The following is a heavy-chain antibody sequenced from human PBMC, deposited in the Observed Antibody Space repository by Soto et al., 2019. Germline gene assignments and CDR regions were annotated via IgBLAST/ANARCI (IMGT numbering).Heavy chain of an antibody. CDR3: AKRNRYYFES. CDR2: ISEGGGTP. CDR1: GFTFSAFA. J-gene: IGHJ4*02. V-gene: IGHV3-23*01. Sequence: GGSLRLSCAASGFTFSAFAMSWVRQAPGKGLEWVSTISEGGGTPFYADSVKGRFTISRDNSQNTLHLQMTTLRAEDMAVYFCAKRNRYYFESWGQGSLVTVSS.